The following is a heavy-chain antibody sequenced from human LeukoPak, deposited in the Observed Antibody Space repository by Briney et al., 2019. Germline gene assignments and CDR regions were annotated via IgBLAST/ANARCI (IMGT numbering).Heavy chain of an antibody. J-gene: IGHJ4*02. CDR3: ARVRESAFYFAPFDS. CDR2: IYYSGST. CDR1: GGSISSDNYY. V-gene: IGHV4-39*07. D-gene: IGHD3-22*01. Sequence: PSETLSLTCTVSGGSISSDNYYWGWVRQPPGKGLEGIGSIYYSGSTYYNPSLKSRATISIDTSKNQFSLKLSSVTAADTAVYSCARVRESAFYFAPFDSWGQGTLVTVSS.